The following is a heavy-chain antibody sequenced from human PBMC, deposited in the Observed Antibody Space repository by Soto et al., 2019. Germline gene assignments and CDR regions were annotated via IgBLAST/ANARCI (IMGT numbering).Heavy chain of an antibody. V-gene: IGHV1-3*01. J-gene: IGHJ3*02. Sequence: QAQLVQSGAEVRKPGASIKVSCGTSGYTFADYILHWVRLAPGQGLEWMGWINAANGNTRYSKKLQGRLTITRDTSAGTDYRERTSLTPEDSAVYYCARDRLDIAILRYLDAFDICGQGTMVTVSS. CDR3: ARDRLDIAILRYLDAFDI. CDR1: GYTFADYI. CDR2: INAANGNT. D-gene: IGHD3-9*01.